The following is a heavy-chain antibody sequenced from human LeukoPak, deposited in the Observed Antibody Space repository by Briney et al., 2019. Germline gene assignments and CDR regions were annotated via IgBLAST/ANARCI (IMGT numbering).Heavy chain of an antibody. V-gene: IGHV3-30*18. CDR1: GFTFSSYG. D-gene: IGHD4-17*01. J-gene: IGHJ4*02. Sequence: PGGSLRLSCAASGFTFSSYGMHWVRQAPGKGLEWVAVISYDGSNKYYADSVKGRLTISRDNSKNTLYLQMNSLRAEDTAVYYCAKDFAYGSRGVQGPSDYWGQGTLVTVSS. CDR2: ISYDGSNK. CDR3: AKDFAYGSRGVQGPSDY.